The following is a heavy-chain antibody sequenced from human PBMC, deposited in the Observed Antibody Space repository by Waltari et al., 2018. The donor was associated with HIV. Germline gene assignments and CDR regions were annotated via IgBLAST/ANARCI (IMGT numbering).Heavy chain of an antibody. CDR3: AKEGIAGRPSVPDY. J-gene: IGHJ4*02. CDR1: GFTFSSYA. V-gene: IGHV3-23*01. Sequence: EVQLLESGGGLVQPGGSLRLTCAASGFTFSSYAMSWVRQAPGKGLWWVLVISGIGGSTYYADFVKGRFTISRDNSKNTLYLQMNSLRAEDTAVYYCAKEGIAGRPSVPDYWGQGTLFTVSS. CDR2: ISGIGGST. D-gene: IGHD6-6*01.